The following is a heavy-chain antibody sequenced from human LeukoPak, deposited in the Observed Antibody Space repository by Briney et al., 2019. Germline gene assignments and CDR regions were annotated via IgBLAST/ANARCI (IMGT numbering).Heavy chain of an antibody. V-gene: IGHV1-18*01. Sequence: GASVKVSCKASGYTFTSYGVSWVRQAPGQGLEWMGWISTYNGDTDYAQKLQGRLTMTTDTSTSTAYMELRSLRSDDTAVYYCARVGERGSSWYFDYWGQGTLVTVSS. J-gene: IGHJ4*02. CDR2: ISTYNGDT. D-gene: IGHD6-13*01. CDR1: GYTFTSYG. CDR3: ARVGERGSSWYFDY.